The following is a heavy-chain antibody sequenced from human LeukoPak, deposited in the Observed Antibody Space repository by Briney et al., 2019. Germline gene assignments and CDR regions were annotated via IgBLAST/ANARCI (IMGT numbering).Heavy chain of an antibody. D-gene: IGHD6-19*01. J-gene: IGHJ3*02. CDR2: ISTSSSYI. V-gene: IGHV3-21*01. CDR1: GFTFTTYT. CDR3: ARGKVAVAATDDAFEI. Sequence: GGSLRLSCAASGFTFTTYTMNWVRQAPGKGLEWVSSISTSSSYIYYADSVKGRFTISRDNARNSLFLQMNSLRAEDTAVYYCARGKVAVAATDDAFEIWGQGTIVTVSS.